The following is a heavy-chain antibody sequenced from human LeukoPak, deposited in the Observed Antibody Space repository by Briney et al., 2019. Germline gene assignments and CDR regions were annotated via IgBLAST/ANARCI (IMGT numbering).Heavy chain of an antibody. V-gene: IGHV3-21*01. CDR3: ARDHGLAGVDY. D-gene: IGHD3-10*01. J-gene: IGHJ4*02. Sequence: PGGSLRLSCAASGFTFSSYSMNWVRQAPGKGLEWVSSISSSSSYIYYADSVEGRFTISRDNAKNSLYLQMNSLRAEDTAVYYCARDHGLAGVDYWGQGTLVTVSS. CDR2: ISSSSSYI. CDR1: GFTFSSYS.